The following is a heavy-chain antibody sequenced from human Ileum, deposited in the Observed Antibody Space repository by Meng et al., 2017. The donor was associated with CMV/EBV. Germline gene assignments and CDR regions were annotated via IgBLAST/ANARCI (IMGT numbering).Heavy chain of an antibody. J-gene: IGHJ4*02. CDR3: AKDRIAAAGPLDY. D-gene: IGHD6-13*01. V-gene: IGHV3-23*01. CDR2: ISGSGGST. Sequence: GESLKISCAASGFTFSSNGMSWVRQAPGKGLEWVSAISGSGGSTYYADSVKGRFTISRDNSKNTLYLQMNSLRAEDTAVYYCAKDRIAAAGPLDYWGQGTLVTVSS. CDR1: GFTFSSNG.